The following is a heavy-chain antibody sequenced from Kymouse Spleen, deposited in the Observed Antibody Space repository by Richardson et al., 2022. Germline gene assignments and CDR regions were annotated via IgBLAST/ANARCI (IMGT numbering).Heavy chain of an antibody. J-gene: IGHJ6*02. D-gene: IGHD1-26*01. CDR3: ARDEVGAFYYYYYYGMDV. Sequence: EVQLVESGGGVVRPGGSLRLSCAASGFTFDDYGMSWVRQAPGKGLEWVSGINWNGGSTGYADSVKGRFTISRDNAKNSLYLQMNSLRAEDTALYYCARDEVGAFYYYYYYGMDVWGQGTTVTVSS. CDR1: GFTFDDYG. CDR2: INWNGGST. V-gene: IGHV3-20*d01.